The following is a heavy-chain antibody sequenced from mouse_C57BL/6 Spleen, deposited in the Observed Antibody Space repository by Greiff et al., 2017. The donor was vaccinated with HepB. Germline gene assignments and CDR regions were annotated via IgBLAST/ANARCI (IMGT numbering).Heavy chain of an antibody. CDR3: ATDYGYAMDY. D-gene: IGHD1-1*01. CDR1: GYSFTGYY. CDR2: INPSTGGT. Sequence: EVQLQQSGPELVKPGASVKISCKASGYSFTGYYMNWVKQSPEKSLEWIGEINPSTGGTTYNQKFKAKATLTVDKSSSTAYMQLKSLTSEDSAVYYCATDYGYAMDYWGQGTSVTVSS. J-gene: IGHJ4*01. V-gene: IGHV1-42*01.